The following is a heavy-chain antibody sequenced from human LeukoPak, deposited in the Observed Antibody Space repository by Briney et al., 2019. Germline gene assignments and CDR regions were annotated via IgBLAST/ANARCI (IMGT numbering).Heavy chain of an antibody. CDR3: ARGRGSWYPPQNWFDP. V-gene: IGHV4-34*01. Sequence: SETLSLTCAVYGGSFSGYYWSWIRQPPGKGLEWIGGINDSGSTNYNPSLNSRVTISVDTSKNQFSLNLSSVTAADTAVYYCARGRGSWYPPQNWFDPWGQGTLVTVSS. CDR1: GGSFSGYY. CDR2: INDSGST. D-gene: IGHD6-13*01. J-gene: IGHJ5*02.